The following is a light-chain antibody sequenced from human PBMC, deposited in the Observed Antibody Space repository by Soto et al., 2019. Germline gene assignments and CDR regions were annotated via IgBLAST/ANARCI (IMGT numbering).Light chain of an antibody. Sequence: QSVLTQPPSASGTPGQRVTISCSGSSSNIGSNTVNCYQQLPGTAPKHLIFINDQRPSGVPDRFSGSKSGTSASLAISGLHSEDEADYYCTAWDDSLSTGVFGGGTQLTVL. V-gene: IGLV1-44*01. CDR3: TAWDDSLSTGV. CDR1: SSNIGSNT. CDR2: IND. J-gene: IGLJ3*02.